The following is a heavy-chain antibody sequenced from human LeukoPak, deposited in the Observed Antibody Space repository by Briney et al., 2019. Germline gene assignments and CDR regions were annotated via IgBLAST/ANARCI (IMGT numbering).Heavy chain of an antibody. CDR1: GYTFTGYY. CDR3: ARTASYYYDLYYFDY. CDR2: INPNSGGT. V-gene: IGHV1-2*02. J-gene: IGHJ4*02. Sequence: GASVKVSFKASGYTFTGYYMHWVRQAPGQGLEWMGWINPNSGGTNYAQKFQGGVTMTRDTSISTAYMELSRLRSDDTAVYYCARTASYYYDLYYFDYWGQGTLVTVSS. D-gene: IGHD3-22*01.